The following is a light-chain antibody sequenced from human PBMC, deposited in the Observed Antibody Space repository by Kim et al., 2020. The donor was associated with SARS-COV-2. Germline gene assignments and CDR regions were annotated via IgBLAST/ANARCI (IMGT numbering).Light chain of an antibody. J-gene: IGLJ3*02. CDR3: LTWDKGTAV. V-gene: IGLV3-1*01. CDR1: KLRDTY. Sequence: SYELTQPTSVSVSPGQTANITCSGDKLRDTYVSWYQQRPGQSPVLIIHQDNKRPSGIPARVSGSNPGNTATLTISGTQATDEAEYYCLTWDKGTAVFGGGTQLIVL. CDR2: QDN.